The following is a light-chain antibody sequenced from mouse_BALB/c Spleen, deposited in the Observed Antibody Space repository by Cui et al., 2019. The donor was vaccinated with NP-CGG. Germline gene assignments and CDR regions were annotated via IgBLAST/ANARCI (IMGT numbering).Light chain of an antibody. J-gene: IGLJ1*01. Sequence: QAVVTQESALTTSPGETVTLTCRSSTGAVTTHNSANWVQEKPGHLFTGLIGGNHNRAPSGPARFSGSLIGDKASLTITGAQTEDEAIYFCALWYSNHWVFGGGTKLTVL. CDR1: TGAVTTHNS. CDR2: GNH. CDR3: ALWYSNHWV. V-gene: IGLV1*01.